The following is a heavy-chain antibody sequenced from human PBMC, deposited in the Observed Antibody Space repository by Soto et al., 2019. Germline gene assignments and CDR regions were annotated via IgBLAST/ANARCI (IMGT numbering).Heavy chain of an antibody. CDR1: GGSISIYY. CDR3: ARDTGYSDAFDI. V-gene: IGHV4-4*07. Sequence: SETLSLTCIVSGGSISIYYWSWIRQPAGKGLEWIGRVYTSGSTNYNPSLKSRVTMSVDTSKNQFSLKLTSVTAADTAVYYCARDTGYSDAFDIWGQGTLVTVSS. D-gene: IGHD3-22*01. CDR2: VYTSGST. J-gene: IGHJ3*02.